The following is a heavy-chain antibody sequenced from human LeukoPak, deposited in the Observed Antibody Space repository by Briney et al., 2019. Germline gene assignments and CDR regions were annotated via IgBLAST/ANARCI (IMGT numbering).Heavy chain of an antibody. CDR1: GGSISNYY. CDR2: IYTSGST. D-gene: IGHD3-22*01. Sequence: SETLSLTCTVSGGSISNYYWSWIRQPAGKGLEWIGRIYTSGSTNYNPSLKSRVTISVDTSKNQFSLKLSSVTAADTAVYYCTRPYYYDSSGSPDYWGQGTLVTVSS. CDR3: TRPYYYDSSGSPDY. J-gene: IGHJ4*02. V-gene: IGHV4-4*07.